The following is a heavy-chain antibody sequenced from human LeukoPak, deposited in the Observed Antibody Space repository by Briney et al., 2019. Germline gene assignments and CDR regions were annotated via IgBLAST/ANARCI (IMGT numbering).Heavy chain of an antibody. CDR3: AREWELRLFDY. CDR1: GFTSRSYV. J-gene: IGHJ4*02. V-gene: IGHV3-30-3*01. D-gene: IGHD1-26*01. CDR2: ISDDGSSK. Sequence: GGSLRLSCVVSGFTSRSYVMHWVRQAPGKGLEWVAVISDDGSSKDYSDSVRGRVTISRDNSKNTVYLEMNSLRAEDTAVYYCAREWELRLFDYWGQGTLVTVCS.